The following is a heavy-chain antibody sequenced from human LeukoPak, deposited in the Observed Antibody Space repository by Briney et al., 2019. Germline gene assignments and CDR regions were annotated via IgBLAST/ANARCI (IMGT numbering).Heavy chain of an antibody. J-gene: IGHJ4*02. D-gene: IGHD1-7*01. CDR2: IYYSGST. V-gene: IGHV4-39*07. Sequence: SETLSLTCTVSGGSISSSSYYWGWIRQPPGKGLEWIGSIYYSGSTYYNPSLKSRVTISVDTSKNQFSLKLSSVTAADTAVYYCARLYGNYQNYFDYWGQGTLVTVSS. CDR1: GGSISSSSYY. CDR3: ARLYGNYQNYFDY.